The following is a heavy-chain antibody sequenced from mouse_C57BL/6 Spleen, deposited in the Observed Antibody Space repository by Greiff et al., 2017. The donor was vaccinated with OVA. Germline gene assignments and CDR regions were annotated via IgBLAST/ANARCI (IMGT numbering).Heavy chain of an antibody. J-gene: IGHJ3*01. V-gene: IGHV1-50*01. CDR1: GYTFTSYW. CDR3: ANRNYYGTSFAY. CDR2: IDPSDSYT. Sequence: VQLQQPGAELVKPGASVKLSCKASGYTFTSYWMQWVKQRPGQGLEWIGEIDPSDSYTNYNQKFKGKATLTVDTSSSTAYMQLSSLTSEDSAVYYCANRNYYGTSFAYWGKGTLVTVSA. D-gene: IGHD1-1*01.